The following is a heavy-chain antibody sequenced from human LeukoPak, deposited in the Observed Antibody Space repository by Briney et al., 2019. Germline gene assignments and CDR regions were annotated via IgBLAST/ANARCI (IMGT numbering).Heavy chain of an antibody. CDR3: ARDAGFYGDLDY. CDR2: ISGSSSTI. CDR1: GFTFSSYS. Sequence: PGGSLRLSCAASGFTFSSYSMNWVRQAPGKGLEWVSYISGSSSTIYYADSVKGRFTISRDNAKNSLYLQMNSLRAEDTAVYYCARDAGFYGDLDYWGQGTLVTVSS. D-gene: IGHD4-17*01. J-gene: IGHJ4*02. V-gene: IGHV3-48*04.